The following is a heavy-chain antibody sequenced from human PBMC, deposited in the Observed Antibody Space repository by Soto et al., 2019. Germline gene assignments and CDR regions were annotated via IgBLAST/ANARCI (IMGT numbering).Heavy chain of an antibody. CDR1: GFTFSSYG. V-gene: IGHV3-33*01. J-gene: IGHJ4*02. Sequence: GGSLRLSCAASGFTFSSYGMHWVRQAPGRGLEWVAVIWYDGSNKYYGDSVKGRFSISRDNSKNTLYLQMNSLRAEDTAVYYCARYAEHYDFWSGYNFDQWGQGTLVTVSS. CDR3: ARYAEHYDFWSGYNFDQ. D-gene: IGHD3-3*01. CDR2: IWYDGSNK.